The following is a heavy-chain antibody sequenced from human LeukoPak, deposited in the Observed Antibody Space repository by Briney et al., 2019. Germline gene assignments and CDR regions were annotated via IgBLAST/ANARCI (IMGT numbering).Heavy chain of an antibody. CDR3: ARGGGDNWNDYFDY. Sequence: GGSLRLSCAASGFTFSRYWMSWVRQAPGKGLEWVANIKQDGSEKYYVDSVKGRFTISRDNAKNSLYLQMYSLRAEDTAVYYCARGGGDNWNDYFDYWGQGTLVTVSS. J-gene: IGHJ4*02. V-gene: IGHV3-7*03. CDR2: IKQDGSEK. CDR1: GFTFSRYW. D-gene: IGHD1-1*01.